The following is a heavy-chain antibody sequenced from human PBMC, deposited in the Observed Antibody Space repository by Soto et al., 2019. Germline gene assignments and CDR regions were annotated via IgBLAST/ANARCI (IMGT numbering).Heavy chain of an antibody. J-gene: IGHJ6*02. Sequence: PVGSLRFPCAPSGITFRHAGMSWVRQAPGTGREGVGHIKSKSDGGTTDYAAPVKGRFSISRDASKNTLYLQINTLNTEDTAVYYCTTGGTFLGWFYYGMDVWGQGTTVTVSS. D-gene: IGHD3-3*02. V-gene: IGHV3-15*01. CDR1: GITFRHAG. CDR3: TTGGTFLGWFYYGMDV. CDR2: IKSKSDGGTT.